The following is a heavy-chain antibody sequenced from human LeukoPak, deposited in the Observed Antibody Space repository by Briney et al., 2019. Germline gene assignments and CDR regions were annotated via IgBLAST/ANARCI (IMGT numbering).Heavy chain of an antibody. CDR3: ARAKQQLGFDY. CDR1: GGTFSSYA. Sequence: ASVTVSCKASGGTFSSYAIIWVRQAPGQGLEWMGGIIPIFGTANYAQKFQGRVTITTDESTSTAYMELSSLRAEDTAVYYCARAKQQLGFDYWGQGTLVTVSS. V-gene: IGHV1-69*05. CDR2: IIPIFGTA. D-gene: IGHD6-13*01. J-gene: IGHJ4*02.